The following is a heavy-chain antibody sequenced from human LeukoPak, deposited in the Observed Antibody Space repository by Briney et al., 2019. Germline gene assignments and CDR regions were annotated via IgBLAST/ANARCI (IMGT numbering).Heavy chain of an antibody. D-gene: IGHD2-2*01. J-gene: IGHJ6*03. CDR1: GGSISSYY. CDR2: IYYSGST. V-gene: IGHV4-59*08. Sequence: SETLSLTCTVSGGSISSYYWSWIRQPPGKGLEWIGYIYYSGSTNYNPSLKSRVTISVDTSKNQFSLKLYSVTAADTGVYYCARAGSRYDYMDVWGKGTTVIVSS. CDR3: ARAGSRYDYMDV.